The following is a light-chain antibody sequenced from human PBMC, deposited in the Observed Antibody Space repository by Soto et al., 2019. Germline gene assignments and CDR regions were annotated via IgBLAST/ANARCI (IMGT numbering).Light chain of an antibody. J-gene: IGKJ4*01. CDR1: QGITNY. V-gene: IGKV1-33*01. Sequence: DIQMTQSPSSLSATVGDRVTITCQASQGITNYLNWYQQKPGKAPKLLIYDASKLETGVPSRFSGSGYGTCFTLTIRSLQPEDIATYYCQQHENFPLTFGGGSKVE. CDR3: QQHENFPLT. CDR2: DAS.